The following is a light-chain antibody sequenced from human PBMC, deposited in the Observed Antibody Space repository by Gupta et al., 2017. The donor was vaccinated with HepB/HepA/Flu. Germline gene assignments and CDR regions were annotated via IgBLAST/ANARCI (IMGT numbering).Light chain of an antibody. Sequence: TGSPDTLSLSPGERATLSCRASQSVSSSYLAWYQQKPGQAPRLLIYGASTRATGIPDRIRGSGSGADFTLTISRLEPEDFAVYYCQQYGSSPYTFGQGTKQEIK. J-gene: IGKJ2*01. CDR2: GAS. CDR1: QSVSSSY. V-gene: IGKV3-20*01. CDR3: QQYGSSPYT.